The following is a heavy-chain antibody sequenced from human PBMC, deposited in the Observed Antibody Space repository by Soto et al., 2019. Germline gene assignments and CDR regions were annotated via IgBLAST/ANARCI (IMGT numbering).Heavy chain of an antibody. J-gene: IGHJ4*02. D-gene: IGHD1-26*01. CDR3: AAGTGSRYPVDY. CDR2: ISSYNGNT. Sequence: QVQLVQSGAEVKKPGASVKVSGKASGYTFTSYGINWVRQAPGQGLEWMGWISSYNGNTKYAQKFQGRLIMTTDTSTSTAYMELRSLRSDDTAVYYCAAGTGSRYPVDYWGQGTLVTVSS. V-gene: IGHV1-18*04. CDR1: GYTFTSYG.